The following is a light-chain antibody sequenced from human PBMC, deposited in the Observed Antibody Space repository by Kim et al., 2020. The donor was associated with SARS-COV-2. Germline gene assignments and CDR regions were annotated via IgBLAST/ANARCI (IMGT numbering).Light chain of an antibody. CDR1: SSDVGGYNY. Sequence: GQSITISCTVTSSDVGGYNYVSWYQQHPGKAPKLMIYDVTNRPSGVSNRFSGSKSDNTASLTISGLQAEDEADYYCGSFTSSRTLVFGGGTQLTVL. V-gene: IGLV2-14*03. CDR2: DVT. J-gene: IGLJ3*02. CDR3: GSFTSSRTLV.